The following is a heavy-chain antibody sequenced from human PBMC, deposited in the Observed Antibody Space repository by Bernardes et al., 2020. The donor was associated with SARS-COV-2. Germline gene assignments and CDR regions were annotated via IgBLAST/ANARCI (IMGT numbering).Heavy chain of an antibody. J-gene: IGHJ6*02. CDR2: ISGSGGST. D-gene: IGHD2-2*02. CDR1: GFTFSSYA. Sequence: VWSLSLSCAASGFTFSSYAMSWVRQAPGKGLEWVSAISGSGGSTYYADSVKGRFTISRDNSKNTLYLQMNSLRAEDTAVYYCASHSGPAAIRYYYGMDVWGQGTTVTVSS. V-gene: IGHV3-23*01. CDR3: ASHSGPAAIRYYYGMDV.